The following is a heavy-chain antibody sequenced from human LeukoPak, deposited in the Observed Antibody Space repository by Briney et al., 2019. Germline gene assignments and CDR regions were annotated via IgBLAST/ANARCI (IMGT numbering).Heavy chain of an antibody. CDR2: IYTSGST. V-gene: IGHV4-61*02. J-gene: IGHJ6*03. Sequence: TSETLSLTCTVSGGSISSGSYYWSWIRQPARKGLEWIGRIYTSGSTNYNPSLKSRVTMSVDTSKSQFSLKLSSVTAADTAVYYCARLGATENCSGGSCYYYYYMDVWGKGTTVTISS. CDR3: ARLGATENCSGGSCYYYYYMDV. D-gene: IGHD2-15*01. CDR1: GGSISSGSYY.